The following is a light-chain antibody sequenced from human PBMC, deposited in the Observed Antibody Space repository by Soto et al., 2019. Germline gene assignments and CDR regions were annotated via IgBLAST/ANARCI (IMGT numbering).Light chain of an antibody. J-gene: IGKJ4*01. Sequence: DIVMTQSPLSLSVTPGEPASISCRSSQSLVHDNGFYFLNWYLQKPGQSPQLLISLGSSRASGVPDRFSGSASGTDFTLIISRVEAEDVGLYYCMQALQTPLTFGGGTRVEIK. CDR3: MQALQTPLT. CDR1: QSLVHDNGFYF. CDR2: LGS. V-gene: IGKV2-28*01.